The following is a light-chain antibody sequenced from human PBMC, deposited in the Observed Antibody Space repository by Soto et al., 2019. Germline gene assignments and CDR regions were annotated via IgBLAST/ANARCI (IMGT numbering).Light chain of an antibody. CDR1: QSVSSTY. CDR2: GAS. J-gene: IGKJ2*01. CDR3: QQGASLPYT. Sequence: EIVLTQSPGTLSLSPGERATLSCRASQSVSSTYLAWYQQKPGQPPRLLIYGASSRATGIPDRFSGSGSGTDFTLTITRLESEDFATYYCQQGASLPYTFGPGTKLEIK. V-gene: IGKV3-20*01.